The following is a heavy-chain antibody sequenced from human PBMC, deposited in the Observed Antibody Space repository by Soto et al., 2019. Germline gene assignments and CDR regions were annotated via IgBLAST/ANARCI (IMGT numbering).Heavy chain of an antibody. D-gene: IGHD4-4*01. V-gene: IGHV5-10-1*01. CDR2: IDPSDSQT. Sequence: GESLKISCKGSGYSFAGYWITWVRQKPGKGLEWMGRIDPSDSQTNYSPSFQGHVTISADKSITTAYLQWSSLKASDTALYYCASFSNYPYYYGMDVWGQGTTVTVS. CDR3: ASFSNYPYYYGMDV. CDR1: GYSFAGYW. J-gene: IGHJ6*02.